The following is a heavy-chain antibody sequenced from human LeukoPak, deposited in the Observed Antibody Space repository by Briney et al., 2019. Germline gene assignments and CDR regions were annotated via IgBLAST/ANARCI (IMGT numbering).Heavy chain of an antibody. J-gene: IGHJ5*02. Sequence: ASVKVSCKASGYTFSIYFISWVRQAPGQGLEWMGWISAYNGNTNYAQKFQDRVTMTTDTSTSTAYMKLRSLRSDDTAVYYCARHATDYDVLTGYYPRGWFDPWGQGTLVTVSS. D-gene: IGHD3-9*01. CDR1: GYTFSIYF. CDR3: ARHATDYDVLTGYYPRGWFDP. CDR2: ISAYNGNT. V-gene: IGHV1-18*01.